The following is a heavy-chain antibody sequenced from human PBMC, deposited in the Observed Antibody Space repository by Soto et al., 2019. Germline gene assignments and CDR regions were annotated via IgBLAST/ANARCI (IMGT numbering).Heavy chain of an antibody. CDR2: IYYSGST. Sequence: SETLSLTSPVSGGSISSGGYYWSWIRQHPGNGLEWIGYIYYSGSTYYNPSLKSRVTISVDTSKNQFSLKLSSVTAADTAVYYCARAPTTYYYDSSGYYFDYWGQGTLVTVSS. CDR1: GGSISSGGYY. V-gene: IGHV4-31*03. D-gene: IGHD3-22*01. CDR3: ARAPTTYYYDSSGYYFDY. J-gene: IGHJ4*02.